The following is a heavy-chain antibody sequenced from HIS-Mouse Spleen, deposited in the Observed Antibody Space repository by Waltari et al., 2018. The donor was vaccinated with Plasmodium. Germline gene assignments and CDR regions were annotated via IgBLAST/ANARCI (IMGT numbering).Heavy chain of an antibody. CDR1: GGSFSGYS. D-gene: IGHD2-15*01. CDR3: ARLVVVASKDSY. CDR2: INHSGST. V-gene: IGHV4-34*01. Sequence: QVQLQQWGAGLLKPSETLSLTCAVYGGSFSGYSWSWIRQPPGKGLEWIGEINHSGSTNYNPSLKSRVTISVDTSKNQVSRKLSSVTAADTAVYYCARLVVVASKDSYWGQGTLVTVSS. J-gene: IGHJ4*02.